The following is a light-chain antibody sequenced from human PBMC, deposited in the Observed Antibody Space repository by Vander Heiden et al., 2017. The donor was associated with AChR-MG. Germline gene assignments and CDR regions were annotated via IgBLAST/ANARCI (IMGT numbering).Light chain of an antibody. Sequence: QFVLTQPPSASGTPGQRVTIPCSGSNSNIGSNIVNWYQQRPGTAPKLLLYSNNQRHAGVPGRVAGSKSGTAASLAISGLQSEDEADYYWAAGDDSLNGLLFGAGTKLTVL. CDR1: NSNIGSNI. V-gene: IGLV1-44*01. CDR3: AAGDDSLNGLL. J-gene: IGLJ2*01. CDR2: SNN.